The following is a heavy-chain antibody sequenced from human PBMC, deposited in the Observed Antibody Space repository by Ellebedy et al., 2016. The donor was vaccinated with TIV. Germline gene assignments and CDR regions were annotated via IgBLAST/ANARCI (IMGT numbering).Heavy chain of an antibody. CDR1: GFTFNSYA. CDR3: ARDLEKSIGWYGGSAY. D-gene: IGHD6-19*01. J-gene: IGHJ4*02. Sequence: GESLKISCAASGFTFNSYAMHWVRQAPGKGLEWVAVISYDGSSKYYADSVKGRFTISRDNSMTTLYLEMNSLRAEDTALYYCARDLEKSIGWYGGSAYWGQGTQVTVSA. V-gene: IGHV3-30-3*01. CDR2: ISYDGSSK.